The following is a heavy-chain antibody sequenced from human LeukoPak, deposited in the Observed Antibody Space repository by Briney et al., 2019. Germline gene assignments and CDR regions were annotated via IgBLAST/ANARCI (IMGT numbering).Heavy chain of an antibody. J-gene: IGHJ6*02. Sequence: SETLSLTCTVSGGSISSYYWSRIRQPPGKGLEWIGYIYYSGSTNYNPSLKSRVTISVDTSKNQFSLKLSSVTAADTAVYYCARHHGDYYYGMDVWGQGTTVTVSS. D-gene: IGHD4-17*01. CDR2: IYYSGST. CDR3: ARHHGDYYYGMDV. V-gene: IGHV4-59*08. CDR1: GGSISSYY.